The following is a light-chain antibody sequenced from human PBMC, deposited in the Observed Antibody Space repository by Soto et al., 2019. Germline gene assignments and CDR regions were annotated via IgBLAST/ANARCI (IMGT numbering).Light chain of an antibody. CDR3: LITYSDARPYV. CDR1: TGAVTSGHY. Sequence: QAVVTQEPSLTVSPGGTITLTCGSSTGAVTSGHYPYWFQQKPGQAPRTLIYDTSNRHSWTPARFSGSLLGGKAALTLSGAQPEDEAEYYCLITYSDARPYVFGTGTKVTVL. J-gene: IGLJ1*01. V-gene: IGLV7-46*01. CDR2: DTS.